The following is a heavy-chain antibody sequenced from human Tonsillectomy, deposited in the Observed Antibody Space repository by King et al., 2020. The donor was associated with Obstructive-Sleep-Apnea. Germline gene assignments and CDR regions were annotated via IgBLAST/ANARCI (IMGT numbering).Heavy chain of an antibody. V-gene: IGHV1-8*01. Sequence: VQLVQSGAEVKKPGASVKVSCKASGYTFTSYDIAWVRQATGQGLEWMGWMNPNSGATGYAQKFQGRVTMTRSTSISTAYMELSSLRSEDTAVYYCVRGGGSGGYTGYVWGQGTLVTVSS. CDR1: GYTFTSYD. CDR2: MNPNSGAT. J-gene: IGHJ4*02. CDR3: VRGGGSGGYTGYV. D-gene: IGHD5-12*01.